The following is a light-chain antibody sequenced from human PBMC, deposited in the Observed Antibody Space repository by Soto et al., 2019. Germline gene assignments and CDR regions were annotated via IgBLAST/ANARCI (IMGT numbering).Light chain of an antibody. CDR3: QAWDSSTVV. Sequence: SYELTQPHSVSVSPGQTASITCSGDKLGDKYACWYQQKPGQSPVLVIYQDSKRPSGIPERFSGSNSGNIATLTISGTQAMDEADYYCQAWDSSTVVFGGGTKLTVL. J-gene: IGLJ2*01. CDR1: KLGDKY. V-gene: IGLV3-1*01. CDR2: QDS.